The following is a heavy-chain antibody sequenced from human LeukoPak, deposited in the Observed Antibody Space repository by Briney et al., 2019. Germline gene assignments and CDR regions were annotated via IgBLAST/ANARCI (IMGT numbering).Heavy chain of an antibody. CDR3: ARYTVITFLFDY. J-gene: IGHJ4*02. D-gene: IGHD3-16*01. V-gene: IGHV4-59*01. CDR2: IYYSGST. Sequence: WETLSLTCTVSGGSITSYYWSWIRQPPGKALEWIGYIYYSGSTNYNPSLKSRVTISVDTSKNQFSLNLSSVTAADTAVYYCARYTVITFLFDYWGQGTLVTVSS. CDR1: GGSITSYY.